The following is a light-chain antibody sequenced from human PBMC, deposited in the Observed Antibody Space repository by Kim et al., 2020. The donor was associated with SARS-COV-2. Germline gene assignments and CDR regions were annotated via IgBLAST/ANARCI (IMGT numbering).Light chain of an antibody. CDR3: QQYETSPLT. V-gene: IGKV3-20*01. CDR1: QSVSNY. CDR2: GAS. J-gene: IGKJ4*01. Sequence: EIVLTQSPDTLSLSPGERATFSCRASQSVSNYLAWYQQKPGQAPRLLIHGASTRVTGIPDRFSGSGSGTDFALTITILAPEDFAVYYCQQYETSPLTFGGGTKVDIK.